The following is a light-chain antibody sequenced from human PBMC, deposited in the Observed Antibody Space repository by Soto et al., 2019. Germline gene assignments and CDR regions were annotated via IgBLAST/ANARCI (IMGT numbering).Light chain of an antibody. CDR1: QSVSSN. V-gene: IGKV3-15*01. J-gene: IGKJ1*01. CDR3: QQYTSWPWT. Sequence: EIVMTQSPATLSVSPGERATLCCRASQSVSSNLAGYQQKPGQEPRRLIYDASTRATGIPARFSGSGSGTEFTLTISSLESEDFAVYYCQQYTSWPWTFGQGTKVEIK. CDR2: DAS.